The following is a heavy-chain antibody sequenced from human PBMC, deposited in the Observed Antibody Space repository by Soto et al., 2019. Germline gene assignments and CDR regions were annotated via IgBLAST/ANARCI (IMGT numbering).Heavy chain of an antibody. CDR2: IYYSGST. V-gene: IGHV4-59*01. D-gene: IGHD3-10*01. J-gene: IGHJ5*02. CDR3: ARTGSDVLLWFGETPNWFDP. Sequence: TSETLSLTCAVYGGSXXXXXXXXXXXXXXKGLXWIGYIYYSGSTNYNPSLKSRVTISVDTSKNQFSLKLSSVTAADTAVYYCARTGSDVLLWFGETPNWFDPWGQGTLVTVSS. CDR1: GGSXXXXX.